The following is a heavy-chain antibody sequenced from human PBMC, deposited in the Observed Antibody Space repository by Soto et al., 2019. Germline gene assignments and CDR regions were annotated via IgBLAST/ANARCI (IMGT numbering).Heavy chain of an antibody. Sequence: SSETLSLTCTVSGGSISSDGYYWNWIRQHPGKGLEWIGYIYYSGITYYNPSLKSRVTISVDTSKNQFSLKLSSVTAADTAVYYCARDHSSGYNAFDIWGQGTMVTVSS. CDR1: GGSISSDGYY. V-gene: IGHV4-31*03. CDR2: IYYSGIT. D-gene: IGHD3-22*01. J-gene: IGHJ3*02. CDR3: ARDHSSGYNAFDI.